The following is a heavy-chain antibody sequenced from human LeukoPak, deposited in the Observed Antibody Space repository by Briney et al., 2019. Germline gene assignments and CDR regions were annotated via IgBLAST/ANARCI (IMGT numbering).Heavy chain of an antibody. D-gene: IGHD3-22*01. J-gene: IGHJ4*02. V-gene: IGHV1-18*01. CDR1: GYTFTSYG. CDR2: ISAYNGNT. CDR3: ARVSHYDKRNDY. Sequence: ASVKVSCKASGYTFTSYGISWVRQAPGQGLERMGWISAYNGNTNYAQKLQGRVTMTTDTSTSTAYMELRSLRSDDTAVYYCARVSHYDKRNDYWGQGTLVTVSS.